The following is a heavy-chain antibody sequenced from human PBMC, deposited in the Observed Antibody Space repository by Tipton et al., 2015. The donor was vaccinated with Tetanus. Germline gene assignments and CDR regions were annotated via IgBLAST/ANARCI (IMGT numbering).Heavy chain of an antibody. V-gene: IGHV1-18*01. CDR1: GYTFTSYG. Sequence: QVQLVQSGAEVKKPGASVKVSCKASGYTFTSYGISWVRQAPGQGLEWMGWISAYNGNTNYAQKLQGRVTMTPDTSTSTAYMGLRSLRSEDTAVYYWASRVHGSSDAFDIWGQGTMVTVSS. CDR2: ISAYNGNT. D-gene: IGHD3-10*01. CDR3: ASRVHGSSDAFDI. J-gene: IGHJ3*02.